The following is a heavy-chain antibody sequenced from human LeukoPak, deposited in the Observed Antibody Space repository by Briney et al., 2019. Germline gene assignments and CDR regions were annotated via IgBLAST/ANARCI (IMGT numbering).Heavy chain of an antibody. Sequence: PGGSLRLSCAASGFTFSSYSMNWVRQAPGKGLEWVPSISSSSSYRYYADSVKGRFTISRDNAKNSLYLQMNSLRAEDTAVYYCARDLAVAGTAWGQGTLVTVSS. CDR2: ISSSSSYR. V-gene: IGHV3-21*01. D-gene: IGHD6-19*01. CDR3: ARDLAVAGTA. CDR1: GFTFSSYS. J-gene: IGHJ4*02.